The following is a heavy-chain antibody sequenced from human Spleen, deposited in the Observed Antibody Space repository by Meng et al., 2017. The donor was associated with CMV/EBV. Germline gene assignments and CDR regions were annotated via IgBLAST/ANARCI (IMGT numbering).Heavy chain of an antibody. J-gene: IGHJ4*01. CDR3: ARGGHGNYFDY. Sequence: LTCAVSDGSISSSNWWSWVRQPPGKGLEWIGEIYHSGSTNYNPSLKSRVTISVDKSKSQFSLKLSSVTAAETAVYYCARGGHGNYFDYWGHGTLVTVSS. V-gene: IGHV4-4*02. CDR2: IYHSGST. D-gene: IGHD3-16*01. CDR1: DGSISSSNW.